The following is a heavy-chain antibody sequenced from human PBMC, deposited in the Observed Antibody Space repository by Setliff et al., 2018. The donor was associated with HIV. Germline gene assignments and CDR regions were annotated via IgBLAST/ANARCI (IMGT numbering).Heavy chain of an antibody. Sequence: GSLRLSCAASGFTFDDYTMQWVRQTPGKGLEWVSLISWDGYTTYYADSVKGRFTVSRDNSKNSLYLQMNSLRPDDTALYYCATHLAVAGGAGYYFDSWGQGTLVTVSS. J-gene: IGHJ4*02. CDR1: GFTFDDYT. V-gene: IGHV3-43*01. D-gene: IGHD6-19*01. CDR2: ISWDGYTT. CDR3: ATHLAVAGGAGYYFDS.